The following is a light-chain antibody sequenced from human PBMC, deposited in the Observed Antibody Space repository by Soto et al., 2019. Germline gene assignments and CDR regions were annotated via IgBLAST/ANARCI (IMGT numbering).Light chain of an antibody. CDR2: DAS. CDR1: QSINIY. J-gene: IGKJ5*01. CDR3: QQRHMWPIT. V-gene: IGKV3-11*01. Sequence: EIVLTQSPATLSLSPGERATLSCRASQSINIYLGWYQQKPGQAPRLLISDASNRATGIPARFSGSGSGTDFSLTISSLEPEDFAVYYCQQRHMWPITFGQGTRLEIK.